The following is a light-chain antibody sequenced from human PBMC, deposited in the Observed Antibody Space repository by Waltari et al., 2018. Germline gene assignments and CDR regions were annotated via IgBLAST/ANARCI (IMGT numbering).Light chain of an antibody. Sequence: DIVMTQSPLSLPVTPGEPASISCRSSQSLLYSDGYNYLDWYLQKPGQSPQLLIYLGSNRASGVPDRFSGSGSGTYFTLKISRVEAEDVGVYYCMQALQTPRTFGQGTKVEIK. CDR1: QSLLYSDGYNY. CDR2: LGS. CDR3: MQALQTPRT. J-gene: IGKJ1*01. V-gene: IGKV2-28*01.